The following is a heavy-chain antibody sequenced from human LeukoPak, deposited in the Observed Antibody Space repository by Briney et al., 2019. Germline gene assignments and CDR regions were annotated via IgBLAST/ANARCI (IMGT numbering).Heavy chain of an antibody. CDR3: ARGIWSGYYSYYYYMDV. J-gene: IGHJ6*03. CDR1: GFTFSSYA. Sequence: GGSLRLSCAASGFTFSSYAMSWVRQAPGKGLEWVSAISDSGGSTYDADSVKGRFTISRDNSKNTLYLQMNSLRAEDTAVYYCARGIWSGYYSYYYYMDVWGKGTTVTVSS. D-gene: IGHD3-3*01. V-gene: IGHV3-23*01. CDR2: ISDSGGST.